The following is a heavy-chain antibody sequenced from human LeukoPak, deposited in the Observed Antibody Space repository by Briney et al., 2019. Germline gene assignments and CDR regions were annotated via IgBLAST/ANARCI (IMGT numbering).Heavy chain of an antibody. D-gene: IGHD3-3*01. CDR3: ARDSAGVYDFWSGYYTRTKIYYFDY. J-gene: IGHJ4*02. Sequence: GGSLRLSCTASGLTFGDYAMSWVRQAPGKGLEWVGFIRSKADGGTTDYAASVKGRFTISRDNAKNSLYLQMNSLRAEDTAVYYCARDSAGVYDFWSGYYTRTKIYYFDYWGQGTLVTVSS. V-gene: IGHV3-49*04. CDR2: IRSKADGGTT. CDR1: GLTFGDYA.